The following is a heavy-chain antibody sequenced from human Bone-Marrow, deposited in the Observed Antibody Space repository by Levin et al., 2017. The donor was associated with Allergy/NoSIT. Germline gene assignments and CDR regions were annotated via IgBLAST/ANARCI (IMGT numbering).Heavy chain of an antibody. J-gene: IGHJ4*02. CDR3: ASITDYYDSSGYN. D-gene: IGHD3-22*01. V-gene: IGHV4-4*02. CDR2: IYHSGST. CDR1: GGSISSSNW. Sequence: NASETLSLTCAVSGGSISSSNWWSWVRQPPGKGLEWIGEIYHSGSTNYNPSLKSRVTISVDKSKNQFSLKLSSVTAADTAVYYCASITDYYDSSGYNWGQGTLVTVSS.